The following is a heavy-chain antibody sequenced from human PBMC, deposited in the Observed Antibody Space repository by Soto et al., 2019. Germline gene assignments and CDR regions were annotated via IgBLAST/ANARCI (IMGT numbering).Heavy chain of an antibody. D-gene: IGHD2-2*01. J-gene: IGHJ5*02. Sequence: GGSLRLSCAASGFTFNFYSMNWVRQAPGKGLEWVSSISSSSSYIYYADSVKGRFTISRDNAKNSLYLQMNSLRAEDTAVYYCARAQSVPASNWFDPWGQGTLVTVSS. V-gene: IGHV3-21*01. CDR1: GFTFNFYS. CDR2: ISSSSSYI. CDR3: ARAQSVPASNWFDP.